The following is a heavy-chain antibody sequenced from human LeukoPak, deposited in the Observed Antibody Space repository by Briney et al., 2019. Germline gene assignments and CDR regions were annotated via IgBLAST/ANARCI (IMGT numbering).Heavy chain of an antibody. V-gene: IGHV4-61*02. CDR3: ARRYFDWLPVDDAFDI. CDR1: GGSISSGGYY. D-gene: IGHD3-9*01. J-gene: IGHJ3*02. CDR2: IYTSGST. Sequence: PSETLSLTCTVSGGSISSGGYYWSWIRQPAGKGLEWIGRIYTSGSTNYNPSLKSRVTISVDTSKNQFSLKLSSVTAADTAVYYCARRYFDWLPVDDAFDIWGQGTMVTVSS.